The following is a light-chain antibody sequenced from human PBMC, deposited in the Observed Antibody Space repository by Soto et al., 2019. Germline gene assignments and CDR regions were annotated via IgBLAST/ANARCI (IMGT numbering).Light chain of an antibody. V-gene: IGKV3-15*01. CDR2: GAS. CDR3: HQYNNWPPWT. CDR1: QSVSSN. Sequence: EIVMTQSPATLSVSPGERATLSCRASQSVSSNLAWYQQKPGQAPRLLIYGASTRATGIPARFSGSGSGTEFPLTISSLQSEAFAVYYCHQYNNWPPWTFGQWTKVEIK. J-gene: IGKJ1*01.